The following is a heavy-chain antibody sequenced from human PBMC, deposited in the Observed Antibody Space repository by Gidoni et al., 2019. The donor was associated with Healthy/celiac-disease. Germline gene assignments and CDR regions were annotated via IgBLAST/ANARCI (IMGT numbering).Heavy chain of an antibody. CDR2: IIPIFGTA. D-gene: IGHD3-22*01. J-gene: IGHJ4*02. V-gene: IGHV1-69*01. CDR1: GGTFSSYA. CDR3: ARVGGYYDSSGYYYVADY. Sequence: QVQLVQSGAEVKKPGSSVKVSCKASGGTFSSYAISWVRQAPGQGLEWMGGIIPIFGTANYAQKFQGRVTITADESTSTAYMGLSSLRSEDTAVYYCARVGGYYDSSGYYYVADYWGQGTLVTVSS.